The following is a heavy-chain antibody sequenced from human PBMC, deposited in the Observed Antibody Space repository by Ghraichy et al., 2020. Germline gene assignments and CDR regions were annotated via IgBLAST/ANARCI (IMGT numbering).Heavy chain of an antibody. CDR2: IHYSGST. J-gene: IGHJ4*02. D-gene: IGHD4-17*01. CDR1: GGSISSGGYY. CDR3: ARDRGGYGDYDY. Sequence: SETLSLTCTVSGGSISSGGYYWSWIRQHPGTGLEWIGYIHYSGSTDYSPSLKSRGTISVDTSKNQFSLKLSSVTAADTAVYYCARDRGGYGDYDYWGQGTLVTVSS. V-gene: IGHV4-31*03.